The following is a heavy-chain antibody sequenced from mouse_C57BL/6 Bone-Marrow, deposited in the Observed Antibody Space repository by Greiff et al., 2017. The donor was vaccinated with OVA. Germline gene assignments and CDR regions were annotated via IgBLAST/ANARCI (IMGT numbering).Heavy chain of an antibody. V-gene: IGHV1-81*01. CDR2: IYPRSGNT. CDR3: ATHFYGSSPWFAY. D-gene: IGHD1-1*01. CDR1: GYTFTSYG. Sequence: QVQLQQSGAELARPGASVKLSCKASGYTFTSYGISWVKQRTGQGLEWIGEIYPRSGNTYYNEKLKGKATMTADKYSSTAYIELRSLTSDDSVVYFRATHFYGSSPWFAYWGQGTLVTVSA. J-gene: IGHJ3*01.